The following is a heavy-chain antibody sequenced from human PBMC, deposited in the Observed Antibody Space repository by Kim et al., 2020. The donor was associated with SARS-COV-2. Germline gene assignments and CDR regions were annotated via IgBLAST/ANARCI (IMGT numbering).Heavy chain of an antibody. CDR2: ISYDGSNK. V-gene: IGHV3-30*18. Sequence: GGSLRLSCAASGFTFSSYGMHWVRQAPGKGLEWVAVISYDGSNKYYADSVKGRFTISRDNSKNTLYLQMNSLRAEDTAVYYCAKDASTKKVVPAAGGRGSWFDPWGQGTLVSVSS. D-gene: IGHD2-2*01. CDR1: GFTFSSYG. CDR3: AKDASTKKVVPAAGGRGSWFDP. J-gene: IGHJ5*02.